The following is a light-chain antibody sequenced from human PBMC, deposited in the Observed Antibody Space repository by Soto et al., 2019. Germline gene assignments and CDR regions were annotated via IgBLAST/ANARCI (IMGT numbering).Light chain of an antibody. Sequence: AIRMTQSPSSLSGSTGARVTITCRASQGISSYLAWYQQKPGKAPKLLIYAASTLQSGVPSRFSGSGSGTDFTLTISCLQSEDFATYYCQQYYSYPFTFGPGTKVDIK. CDR1: QGISSY. V-gene: IGKV1-8*01. CDR2: AAS. CDR3: QQYYSYPFT. J-gene: IGKJ3*01.